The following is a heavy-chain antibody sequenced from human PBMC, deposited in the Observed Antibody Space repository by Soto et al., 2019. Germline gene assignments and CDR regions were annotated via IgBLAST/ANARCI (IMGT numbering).Heavy chain of an antibody. J-gene: IGHJ5*02. V-gene: IGHV3-23*01. Sequence: EVQLLESGGGLVQPGGSLRLSCAASGFTFSSYAMSWVRQAPGKGLEWVSAISGSGGSTYYADSVKGRFTISRDNSKNTLYLQMNSLRAEDTAVYYCAKGPPLGVVIDGWFDPWGQGTLVTVSS. CDR1: GFTFSSYA. CDR2: ISGSGGST. CDR3: AKGPPLGVVIDGWFDP. D-gene: IGHD3-3*01.